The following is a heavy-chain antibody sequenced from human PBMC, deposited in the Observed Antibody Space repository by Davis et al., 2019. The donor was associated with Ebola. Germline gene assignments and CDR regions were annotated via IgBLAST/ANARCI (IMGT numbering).Heavy chain of an antibody. CDR1: GFSFSSYW. Sequence: GESLKISCAASGFSFSSYWMSWVRQAPGKGLEWVANINQDGSQINYVDSVRGRFTISRDNAQNALYLQMNSLRVEDTAVYYCARAEDDYGEYPDALDIWGQGTVVTVSS. CDR3: ARAEDDYGEYPDALDI. V-gene: IGHV3-7*01. CDR2: INQDGSQI. D-gene: IGHD4-17*01. J-gene: IGHJ3*02.